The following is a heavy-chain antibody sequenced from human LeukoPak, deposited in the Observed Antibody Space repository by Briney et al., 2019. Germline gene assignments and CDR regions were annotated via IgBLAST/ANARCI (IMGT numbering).Heavy chain of an antibody. V-gene: IGHV4-39*01. J-gene: IGHJ4*02. CDR2: IYYSGST. D-gene: IGHD1-26*01. CDR3: ARHASISWGAAIVGATTAFDY. Sequence: SETLSLTCTVSGGSISSSSYYWGWIRQPPGKGLEWIGSIYYSGSTYYNPSLKGRVTISVDTSKNQFSLKLSSVTAADTAVYYCARHASISWGAAIVGATTAFDYWGQGTLVTVSS. CDR1: GGSISSSSYY.